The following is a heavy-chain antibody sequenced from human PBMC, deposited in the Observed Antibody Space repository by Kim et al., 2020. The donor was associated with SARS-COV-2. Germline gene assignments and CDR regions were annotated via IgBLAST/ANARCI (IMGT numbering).Heavy chain of an antibody. CDR3: VRGGHSSSWYYFDY. V-gene: IGHV4-59*09. J-gene: IGHJ4*02. Sequence: NPVLKSRVTMSVDTSKNQFSLKLSSVTAADTAVYYCVRGGHSSSWYYFDYWGPGIVVTVSS. D-gene: IGHD6-13*01.